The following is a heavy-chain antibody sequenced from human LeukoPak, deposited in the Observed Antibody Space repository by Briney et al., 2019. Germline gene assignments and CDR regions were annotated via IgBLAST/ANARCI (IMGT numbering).Heavy chain of an antibody. Sequence: GASVKVSCKASGYTFTSYGISWVRQAPGQGLEWMGWISAFNGNTNYAQKLQGRVTMTTDTSTSTAYMELRSLRSDDTAVYYCARAGIVGAKTLGLRSDFDIWGQGTMVTVSS. D-gene: IGHD1-26*01. CDR3: ARAGIVGAKTLGLRSDFDI. CDR1: GYTFTSYG. V-gene: IGHV1-18*01. CDR2: ISAFNGNT. J-gene: IGHJ3*02.